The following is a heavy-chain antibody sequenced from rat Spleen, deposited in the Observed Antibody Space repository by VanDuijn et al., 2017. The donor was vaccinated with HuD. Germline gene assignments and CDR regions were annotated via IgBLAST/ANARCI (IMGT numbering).Heavy chain of an antibody. V-gene: IGHV5-25*01. CDR2: ISPSGVT. J-gene: IGHJ1*01. CDR3: ARAGYLRDWYFDF. Sequence: EVQLVESGGGLVRPGGSLKLSCSVSGFTFSNFDMAWVRQAPTKGLEWVSSISPSGVTYYRDSVKGRFTVSRENAKSTLYLQMDNLRSEDTATYYCARAGYLRDWYFDFWGPGTMVTVSS. CDR1: GFTFSNFD. D-gene: IGHD2-2*01.